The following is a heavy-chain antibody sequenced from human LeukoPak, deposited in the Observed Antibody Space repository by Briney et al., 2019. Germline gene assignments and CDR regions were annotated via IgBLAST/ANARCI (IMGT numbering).Heavy chain of an antibody. V-gene: IGHV3-66*01. D-gene: IGHD2-15*01. CDR2: IYSGGST. J-gene: IGHJ2*01. Sequence: GGSLRLSCAASGFTVSSNYMSWVRQAPGKGLEWVSVIYSGGSTYYADSVKGRFTISRDNSKNTLYLQMNSLRAEDTAVYYCARLRVVFHWYFDLWGRGTLVTVSS. CDR1: GFTVSSNY. CDR3: ARLRVVFHWYFDL.